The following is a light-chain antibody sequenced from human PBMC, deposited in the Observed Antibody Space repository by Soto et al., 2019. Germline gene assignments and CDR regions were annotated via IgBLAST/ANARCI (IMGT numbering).Light chain of an antibody. CDR3: QQYDNLPLT. J-gene: IGKJ4*01. Sequence: DIQMTQSPSSLSASVGDRVTITCQACQDISNYLNWYQQKPGKAPKLLIYDASNLETGVPSRFSGSGSGTDFTFTISSLQPVDIATYYCQQYDNLPLTFGGGTKVEIK. V-gene: IGKV1-33*01. CDR2: DAS. CDR1: QDISNY.